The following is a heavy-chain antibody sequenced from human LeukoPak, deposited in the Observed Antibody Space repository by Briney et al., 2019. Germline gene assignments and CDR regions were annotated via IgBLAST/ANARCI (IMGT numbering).Heavy chain of an antibody. V-gene: IGHV4-30-4*01. D-gene: IGHD4-23*01. J-gene: IGHJ4*02. CDR3: ARGGTTVIAPVY. Sequence: SQTLSLTCTVSGGSISSGDYYWSWIRQPPGKGLEGIGYIYSSGRTYYNPSLKSRVTISVDTSKNQFSLNLSSVTAADTAVYFCARGGTTVIAPVYWGQGTLVSVSS. CDR1: GGSISSGDYY. CDR2: IYSSGRT.